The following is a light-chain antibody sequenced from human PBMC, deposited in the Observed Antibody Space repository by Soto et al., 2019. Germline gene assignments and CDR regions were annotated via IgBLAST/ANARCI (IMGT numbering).Light chain of an antibody. J-gene: IGLJ1*01. CDR3: NSYTTSNTRQIV. Sequence: QSLLTQPASVSGSPGQSITISCTGTSSDVGGYNYVSWYQQHPGKAPKLMIYDVSNRPSGVSTRFSGSKSGNTASLTISGLQAEDEADYYCNSYTTSNTRQIVFGTGTKVTVL. CDR1: SSDVGGYNY. CDR2: DVS. V-gene: IGLV2-14*01.